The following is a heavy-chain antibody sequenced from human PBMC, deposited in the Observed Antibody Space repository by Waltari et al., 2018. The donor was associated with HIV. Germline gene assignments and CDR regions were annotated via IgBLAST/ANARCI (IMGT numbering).Heavy chain of an antibody. CDR1: GFTLSSYY. CDR3: ARNRGDAFDI. J-gene: IGHJ3*02. CDR2: IGTAGDT. V-gene: IGHV3-13*04. Sequence: EVQLVASGGGLVQPGGSLRLSCAASGFTLSSYYMHWVRQATGKGLEWFSAIGTAGDTYYPGSVKVRFTISRENAKNSLDLQMNSLRAGDTAVYYCARNRGDAFDIWGQGTMVTVSS. D-gene: IGHD3-16*01.